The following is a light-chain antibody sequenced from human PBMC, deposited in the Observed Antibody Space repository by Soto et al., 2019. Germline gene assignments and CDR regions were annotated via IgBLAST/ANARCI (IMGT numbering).Light chain of an antibody. CDR3: QQRNSLFT. Sequence: DIQLTQSPSFLSASVGDRVTITCRASQGISSYLAWYQQKPGKAPKLLIYAASTLQSGVPSRFSGSGSGTEFTLTISSLQPEDFATYYCQQRNSLFTFGPGTKVDIK. CDR2: AAS. CDR1: QGISSY. J-gene: IGKJ3*01. V-gene: IGKV1-9*01.